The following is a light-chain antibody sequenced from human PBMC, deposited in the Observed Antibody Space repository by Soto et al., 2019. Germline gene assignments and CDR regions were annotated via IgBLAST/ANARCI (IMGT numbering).Light chain of an antibody. CDR2: AAS. CDR1: QTISSY. CDR3: QQSYSTPLT. Sequence: EIKMTQSPSSLSASIGDRVTITCRASQTISSYLNWYQQKPGKAPKLLIYAASSLQSGVPSRFSGSGSGTDFTLTISSLQPEDFATYYCQQSYSTPLTSGGGTKVDIK. V-gene: IGKV1-39*01. J-gene: IGKJ4*01.